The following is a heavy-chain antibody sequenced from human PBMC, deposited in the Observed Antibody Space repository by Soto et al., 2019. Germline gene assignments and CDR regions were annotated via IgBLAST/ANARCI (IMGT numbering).Heavy chain of an antibody. CDR3: ARGGQQLVRNAFDI. V-gene: IGHV3-66*01. J-gene: IGHJ3*02. CDR1: GFTVSSNY. D-gene: IGHD6-13*01. Sequence: GGSLRLSCAASGFTVSSNYMSWVRQAPGKGLEWVSVIYSGGSTYYADSVKGRFTISRDNSKNTLYLQMNSLRAEDTAVYYCARGGQQLVRNAFDIWGQGTMVTVSS. CDR2: IYSGGST.